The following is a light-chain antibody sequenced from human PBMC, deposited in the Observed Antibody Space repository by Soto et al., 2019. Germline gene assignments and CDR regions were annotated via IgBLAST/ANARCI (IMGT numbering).Light chain of an antibody. CDR1: QSVSST. CDR3: QQYHNWPRT. V-gene: IGKV3-15*01. J-gene: IGKJ1*01. Sequence: EIGMTQSPATLSVSPGERATLSCRASQSVSSTLAWYQQKPGQAPRLLIYGASTRATGIPARFSGGGSGTEFTLTITSLQSEDLAVYYCQQYHNWPRTFGQGTKVEIK. CDR2: GAS.